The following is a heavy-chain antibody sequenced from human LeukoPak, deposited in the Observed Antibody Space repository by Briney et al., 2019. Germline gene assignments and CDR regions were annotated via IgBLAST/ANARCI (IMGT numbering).Heavy chain of an antibody. V-gene: IGHV4-31*03. CDR3: ARDHTETSSLNFRNYYYYGMDI. CDR1: GGSISSGGYY. D-gene: IGHD4-4*01. J-gene: IGHJ6*02. CDR2: IYYSGST. Sequence: SETLSLTCTVSGGSISSGGYYWSWIRQHPGKGLEWIGYIYYSGSTYCNPSLTSRVTMSVDTSKNQFSLKLSSVTAADTAIYYCARDHTETSSLNFRNYYYYGMDIWGQGTTVIVSS.